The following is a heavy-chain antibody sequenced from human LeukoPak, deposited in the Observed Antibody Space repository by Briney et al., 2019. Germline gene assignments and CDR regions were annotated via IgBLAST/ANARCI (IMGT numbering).Heavy chain of an antibody. V-gene: IGHV3-23*01. CDR1: GFTFSSYA. CDR3: AKDLVNLVGATHRCYFDY. J-gene: IGHJ4*02. Sequence: GGSLRLSCAASGFTFSSYAMSWVRQAPGKGLEWVSALVGSGGSTYYADSVKGRFTISRDNSKNTLYLQMNSLRAEDTAVYYCAKDLVNLVGATHRCYFDYWGQGTLVTVSS. D-gene: IGHD1-26*01. CDR2: LVGSGGST.